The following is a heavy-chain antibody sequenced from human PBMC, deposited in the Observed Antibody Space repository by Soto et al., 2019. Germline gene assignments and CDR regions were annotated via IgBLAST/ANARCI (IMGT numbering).Heavy chain of an antibody. CDR3: ARSSGGNFGIIIEGSNWFGP. CDR1: GDTFTRYY. D-gene: IGHD3-3*01. J-gene: IGHJ5*02. Sequence: ASVKVSCKAPGDTFTRYYLNWVRQAPGQGLEWMGVINPHGGSTKYAQKFQGRVTMTRDTSRSTVYMELRSLRSDDTAIYYCARSSGGNFGIIIEGSNWFGPWGQGTLVTVSS. CDR2: INPHGGST. V-gene: IGHV1-46*01.